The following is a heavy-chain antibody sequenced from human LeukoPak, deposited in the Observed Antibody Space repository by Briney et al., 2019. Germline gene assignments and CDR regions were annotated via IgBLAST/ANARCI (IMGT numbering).Heavy chain of an antibody. CDR1: GFTFTDYH. CDR3: AGGRDTAVPRPGGYFDY. J-gene: IGHJ4*02. D-gene: IGHD5-18*01. CDR2: ISPGGGSK. V-gene: IGHV3-11*01. Sequence: SGGSLRLSCAAFGFTFTDYHMSWIRQAPGRGLECVSYISPGGGSKYFADSVKGRFTISRDNAKNSLSLQLNSLTAEDTAVYYCAGGRDTAVPRPGGYFDYWAQGTLVTVSS.